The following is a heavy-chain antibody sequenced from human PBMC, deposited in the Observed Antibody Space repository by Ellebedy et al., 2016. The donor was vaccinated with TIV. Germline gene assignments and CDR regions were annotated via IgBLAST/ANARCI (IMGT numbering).Heavy chain of an antibody. D-gene: IGHD4-17*01. CDR3: ARGTTVTTLEPPDLDY. Sequence: PGGSLRLSCAASGFTVSSNYMSWVRQAPGKGLEWVSVIYSGGSTYYADSVKGRFTISRHNSKNTLYLQMNSLRAEDTAVYYCARGTTVTTLEPPDLDYWGQGTLVTVSS. V-gene: IGHV3-53*04. J-gene: IGHJ4*02. CDR1: GFTVSSNY. CDR2: IYSGGST.